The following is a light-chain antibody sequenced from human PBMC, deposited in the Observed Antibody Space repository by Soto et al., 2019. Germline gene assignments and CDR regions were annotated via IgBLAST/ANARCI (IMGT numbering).Light chain of an antibody. CDR2: RNN. J-gene: IGLJ2*01. Sequence: QSVLTQPPSASGTPGQRVTISCSGSRSNIGSNYVFWYQHLPGTAPKLLIYRNNQRPSGVPDRFSGSKSGTSASLAISGLRSEDETDYYCAAWDDSLSGVVFGGGTKRTVL. V-gene: IGLV1-47*01. CDR1: RSNIGSNY. CDR3: AAWDDSLSGVV.